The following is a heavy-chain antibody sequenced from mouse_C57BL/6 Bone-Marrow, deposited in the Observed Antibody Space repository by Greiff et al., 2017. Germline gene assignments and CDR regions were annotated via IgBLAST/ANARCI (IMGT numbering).Heavy chain of an antibody. V-gene: IGHV3-6*01. CDR2: ISYDGSN. J-gene: IGHJ3*01. CDR3: ARGDYYGSSPWFAY. CDR1: GYSITSGYY. Sequence: EVKVEESGPGLVKPSQSLSLTCSVTGYSITSGYYWNWIRQFPGNKLEWMGYISYDGSNNYNPSLKNRISITRDTSKNQFFLKLNSVTTEDTATYYCARGDYYGSSPWFAYWGQGTLVTVSA. D-gene: IGHD1-1*01.